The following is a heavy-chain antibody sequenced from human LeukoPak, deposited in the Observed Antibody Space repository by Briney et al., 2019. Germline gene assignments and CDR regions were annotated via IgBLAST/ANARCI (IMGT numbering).Heavy chain of an antibody. CDR1: GDAITGSSYY. CDR3: ARQYYDSTGYYYFDN. V-gene: IGHV4-39*01. CDR2: MYYSGST. Sequence: SETLSLTCTVSGDAITGSSYYWGWIRGPPGKGLEWIGSMYYSGSTFSNPSLRSRVNMSADTSKNQFSLKLSSVTAADTAVYYCARQYYDSTGYYYFDNWGQGTQVTVSS. J-gene: IGHJ4*02. D-gene: IGHD3-22*01.